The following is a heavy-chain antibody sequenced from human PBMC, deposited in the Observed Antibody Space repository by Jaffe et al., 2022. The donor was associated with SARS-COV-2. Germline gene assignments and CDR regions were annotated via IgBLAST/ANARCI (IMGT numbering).Heavy chain of an antibody. J-gene: IGHJ2*01. D-gene: IGHD7-27*01. V-gene: IGHV4-39*01. CDR3: ARHWTLHDSGVWYFDL. CDR2: IYYSGST. CDR1: GGSISSSSYY. Sequence: QLQLQESGPGLVKPSETLSLTCTVSGGSISSSSYYWGWIRQPPGKGLEWIGSIYYSGSTYYNPSLKSRVTISVDTSKNQFSLKLSSVTAADTAVYYCARHWTLHDSGVWYFDLWGRGTLVTVSS.